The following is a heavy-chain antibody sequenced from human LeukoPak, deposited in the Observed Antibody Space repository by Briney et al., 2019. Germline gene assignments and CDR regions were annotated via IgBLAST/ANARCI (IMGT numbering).Heavy chain of an antibody. D-gene: IGHD5-24*01. V-gene: IGHV3-48*01. Sequence: PGGSLRLSCAASGFTFSSYSMNWVRQAPGKGLEWVSYISSSSSTIYYADSVKGRFTISRDNAKNSLYLQMNSPRAEDTAVYYCASERRDGYNSEIYWGQGTLVTVSS. CDR1: GFTFSSYS. CDR2: ISSSSSTI. CDR3: ASERRDGYNSEIY. J-gene: IGHJ4*02.